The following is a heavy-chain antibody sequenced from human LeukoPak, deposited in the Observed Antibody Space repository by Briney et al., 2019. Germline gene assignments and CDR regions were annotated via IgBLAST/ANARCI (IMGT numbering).Heavy chain of an antibody. CDR1: DYSIPNGNY. Sequence: SETLSLTCTVSDYSIPNGNYWDWIRQPPGKGLEWIGSIYHSGSTYYNASLKSRVTISVDTSKNQFYLKLSSVTAADTAVYYCATNQGSGWRDYWGQGTLVTVSS. D-gene: IGHD6-19*01. CDR3: ATNQGSGWRDY. V-gene: IGHV4-38-2*02. CDR2: IYHSGST. J-gene: IGHJ4*02.